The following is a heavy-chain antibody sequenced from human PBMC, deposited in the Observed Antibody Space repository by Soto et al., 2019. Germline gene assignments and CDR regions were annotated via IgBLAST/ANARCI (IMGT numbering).Heavy chain of an antibody. V-gene: IGHV3-23*01. J-gene: IGHJ4*02. CDR1: GFTFSSYA. CDR3: AKGWSNWNYGSPFDY. CDR2: ISGSGGST. Sequence: PGGSLRLSCVASGFTFSSYAMSWVRQAPGKGLEWVSVISGSGGSTYYADPVKGRFTISRDNSKNTLSLQMSSLRAEDTAVYYCAKGWSNWNYGSPFDYWGQGTLVTVSS. D-gene: IGHD1-7*01.